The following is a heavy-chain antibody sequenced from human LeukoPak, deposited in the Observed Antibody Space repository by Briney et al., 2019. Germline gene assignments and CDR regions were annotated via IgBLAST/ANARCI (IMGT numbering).Heavy chain of an antibody. CDR1: GFTFDDYA. V-gene: IGHV3-9*01. J-gene: IGHJ6*03. CDR2: VDWNSATI. Sequence: PGGSLRLSCAASGFTFDDYAMDWVRQVPGKGLEWVASVDWNSATIAYADSVKGRFTISRDNAKNSLYLQMNSLRAEDTAVYFCARAYSGTYGLGYYYMDVWGKGTTVTVSS. D-gene: IGHD1-26*01. CDR3: ARAYSGTYGLGYYYMDV.